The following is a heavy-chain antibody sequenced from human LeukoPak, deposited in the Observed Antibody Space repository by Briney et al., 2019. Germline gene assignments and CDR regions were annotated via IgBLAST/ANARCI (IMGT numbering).Heavy chain of an antibody. CDR2: VSSGGGFTT. V-gene: IGHV3-48*03. CDR1: GFTFRSYE. D-gene: IGHD1-26*01. CDR3: ARGSRSTVGTWGDAFDI. J-gene: IGHJ3*02. Sequence: GGSLRLSCTTSGFTFRSYEMNWVRQAPGKGLERVSYVSSGGGFTTYYADSVKGRFTISRDDAKNSLFLQMNSLRAEDTATYYCARGSRSTVGTWGDAFDIWGQGTMVTVSS.